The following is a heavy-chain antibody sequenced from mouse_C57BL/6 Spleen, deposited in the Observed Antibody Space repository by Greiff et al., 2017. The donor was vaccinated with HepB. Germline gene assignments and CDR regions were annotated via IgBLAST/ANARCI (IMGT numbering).Heavy chain of an antibody. V-gene: IGHV1-55*01. CDR2: IYPGSGST. J-gene: IGHJ3*01. D-gene: IGHD1-1*01. CDR3: AREVYYYGSSFSFAY. Sequence: QVQLQQPGAELVKPGASVKMSCKASGYTFTSYWITWVKQRPGQGLEWIGDIYPGSGSTNYNEKFKSKATLTVDTSSSTAYMQLSSLTSEDSAVYYCAREVYYYGSSFSFAYWGRAALLTVSA. CDR1: GYTFTSYW.